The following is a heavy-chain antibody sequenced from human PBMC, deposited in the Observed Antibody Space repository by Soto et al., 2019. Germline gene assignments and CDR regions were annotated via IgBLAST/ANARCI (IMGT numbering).Heavy chain of an antibody. CDR3: ASRYYYDSSGYGTHYYYYYAMDV. V-gene: IGHV1-69*06. Sequence: ASGKVSCKASGGTFSSYAISWVRQAPGQGLEWMGGIIPIFGTANYAQKFQGRVTSTADKSTSTAYMELSSLRSEDTALYYCASRYYYDSSGYGTHYYYYYAMDVWGQGTTGTVS. CDR2: IIPIFGTA. CDR1: GGTFSSYA. D-gene: IGHD3-22*01. J-gene: IGHJ6*02.